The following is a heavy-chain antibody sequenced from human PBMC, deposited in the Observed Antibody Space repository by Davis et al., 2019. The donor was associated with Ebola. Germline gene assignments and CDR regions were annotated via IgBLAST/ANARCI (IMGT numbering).Heavy chain of an antibody. CDR2: IIPIFGTA. Sequence: SVKVSCKASGGTFSSYAISWVRQAPGQGLEWMGGIIPIFGTANYAQKFQGRVTITADKSTSTAYMELSSLRSEDTAVYYCARGLYPDTAMGLDYWGQGTLVTVSS. D-gene: IGHD5-18*01. CDR1: GGTFSSYA. V-gene: IGHV1-69*06. CDR3: ARGLYPDTAMGLDY. J-gene: IGHJ4*02.